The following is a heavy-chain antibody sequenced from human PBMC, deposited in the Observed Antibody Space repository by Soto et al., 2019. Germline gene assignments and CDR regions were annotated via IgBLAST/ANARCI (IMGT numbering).Heavy chain of an antibody. CDR2: ITPILGLT. J-gene: IGHJ4*02. CDR1: GGTFNSYT. D-gene: IGHD3-10*01. Sequence: QVQLVQSGAEVKKPGSSVKVSCKASGGTFNSYTISWVRQAPGQGLEWMGRITPILGLTNYAQKFQGRVTITADKSTTTAYMELSSLRSEDTAVYYCARAPRGLSGGSDYRGQGALVTVSS. V-gene: IGHV1-69*02. CDR3: ARAPRGLSGGSDY.